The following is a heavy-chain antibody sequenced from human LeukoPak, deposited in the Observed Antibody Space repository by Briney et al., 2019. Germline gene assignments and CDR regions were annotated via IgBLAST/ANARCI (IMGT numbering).Heavy chain of an antibody. V-gene: IGHV4-39*01. CDR1: GGSISSSNYY. CDR2: IYYRGST. Sequence: EPLSLTCTVSGGSISSSNYYWGWIRQPPGKGLEWIGSIYYRGSTYYNPSLKSRVTISVDTSKNQFSLKLSSVTAADTAVYYCARRGDSYAVFDYWGQGTLVTVSS. J-gene: IGHJ4*02. D-gene: IGHD5-18*01. CDR3: ARRGDSYAVFDY.